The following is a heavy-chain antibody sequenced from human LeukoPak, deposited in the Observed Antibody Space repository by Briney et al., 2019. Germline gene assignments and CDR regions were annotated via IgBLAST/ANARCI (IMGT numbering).Heavy chain of an antibody. CDR1: GYTLTELS. CDR3: ATLPNYGDYQNWFDP. D-gene: IGHD4-17*01. Sequence: ASVKVSCTVSGYTLTELSMHWVRQAPGKGLEWMGGFDPEDGETIYAQKFQGRVTMTEDASTDTAYMELSSLRSEDTAVYYCATLPNYGDYQNWFDPWGQGTLVTVSS. J-gene: IGHJ5*02. V-gene: IGHV1-24*01. CDR2: FDPEDGET.